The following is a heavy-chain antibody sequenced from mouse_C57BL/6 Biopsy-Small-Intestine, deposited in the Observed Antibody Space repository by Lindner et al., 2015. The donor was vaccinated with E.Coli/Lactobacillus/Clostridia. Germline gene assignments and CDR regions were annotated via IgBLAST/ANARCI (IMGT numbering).Heavy chain of an antibody. CDR1: DYTFTDYY. CDR3: ARGEGWLLNFDY. J-gene: IGHJ2*01. D-gene: IGHD2-3*01. V-gene: IGHV1-84*01. Sequence: VQLQESGPELVRPGASVKISCKASDYTFTDYYINWVKQRPGQGLEWIGWIYPGSGNTKYNEKFKDKATLTVDTSSSTAYMQLNSLTSEDSAVYFCARGEGWLLNFDYWGQGTTLTVSS. CDR2: IYPGSGNT.